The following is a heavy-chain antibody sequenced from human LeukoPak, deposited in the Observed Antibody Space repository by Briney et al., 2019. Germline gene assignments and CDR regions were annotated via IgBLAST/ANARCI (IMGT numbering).Heavy chain of an antibody. J-gene: IGHJ5*02. Sequence: SETLSLTCAVYGGSFSGYYWSWIRQPPGKGLEWIGEINHSGSTNYNPSLKSRVTISVDTSKNQFSLKLSSVTAADTAVYYCARHFSSSWQNWFDPWGQGTLVTVSS. V-gene: IGHV4-34*01. CDR1: GGSFSGYY. CDR3: ARHFSSSWQNWFDP. D-gene: IGHD6-13*01. CDR2: INHSGST.